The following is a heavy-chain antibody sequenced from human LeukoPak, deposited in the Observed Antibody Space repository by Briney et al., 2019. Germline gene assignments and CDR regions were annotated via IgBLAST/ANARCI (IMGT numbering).Heavy chain of an antibody. CDR2: IRFDGSNK. D-gene: IGHD1-14*01. J-gene: IGHJ6*02. CDR3: ARDLGITSTTVYYGMDV. Sequence: GGSLRLSCAASGFTFNTYGMHWVRQAPGKGLEWVAFIRFDGSNKYYTDSVKGRFTISRDGSKNTLYLQMNSLRAEDTAVYYCARDLGITSTTVYYGMDVWGQGTTVTVSS. V-gene: IGHV3-30*02. CDR1: GFTFNTYG.